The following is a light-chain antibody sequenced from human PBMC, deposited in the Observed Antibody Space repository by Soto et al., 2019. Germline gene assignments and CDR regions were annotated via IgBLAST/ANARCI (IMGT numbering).Light chain of an antibody. CDR3: LQSYHTPRT. Sequence: DIQMTQSPSSLFASVGDRVTITCRASQSISIYLNWYQQKPGEAPNVLIYAASSLQSGVPSRFSGSGSGTEFTLTMSRLQPEGFATYDCLQSYHTPRTFGQGIRVEIK. CDR1: QSISIY. J-gene: IGKJ1*01. V-gene: IGKV1-39*01. CDR2: AAS.